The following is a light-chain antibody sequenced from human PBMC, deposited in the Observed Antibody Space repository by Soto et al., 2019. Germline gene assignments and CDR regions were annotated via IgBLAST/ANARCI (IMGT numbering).Light chain of an antibody. J-gene: IGKJ4*01. Sequence: EIMMTQSPATVSVSPGERATLSCRASQSIRTNVAWYQQKPGQALRLLIYDASTRATGLSSRFSGSGSGTEFTLTISSLQSEDVAIYYCQQYSDWPPLTFGGGTRLEI. V-gene: IGKV3-15*01. CDR3: QQYSDWPPLT. CDR2: DAS. CDR1: QSIRTN.